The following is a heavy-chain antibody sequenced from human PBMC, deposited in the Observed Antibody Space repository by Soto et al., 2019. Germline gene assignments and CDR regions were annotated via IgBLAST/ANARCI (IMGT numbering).Heavy chain of an antibody. D-gene: IGHD3-10*01. CDR2: ISGGGDAP. V-gene: IGHV3-23*01. CDR1: GFTFINYA. J-gene: IGHJ2*01. CDR3: ARKVPGSTSRPDYWYFDL. Sequence: EVQLLESGGGLVQPGGSLRLSCEGSGFTFINYAMNWVRQAPGKGLGWVSTISGGGDAPFFADSVRGRFTISRDNSKNTVTLQMNNLGVDDTAVYFCARKVPGSTSRPDYWYFDLWGRGTLVTVSS.